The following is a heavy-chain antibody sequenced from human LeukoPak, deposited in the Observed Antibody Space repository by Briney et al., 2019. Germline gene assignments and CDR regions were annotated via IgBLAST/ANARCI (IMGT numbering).Heavy chain of an antibody. V-gene: IGHV3-48*04. J-gene: IGHJ4*02. CDR3: ARRRYSGSSQHFDY. D-gene: IGHD1-26*01. Sequence: AGGSLRLSCAASGFTFSSYSMNWVRQAPGKGREGGSYISHSGNTIKYADSVRGRFTISRDNAKNSLYLQMNSLRAEDTAVYYCARRRYSGSSQHFDYWGQGTLVTVSS. CDR1: GFTFSSYS. CDR2: ISHSGNTI.